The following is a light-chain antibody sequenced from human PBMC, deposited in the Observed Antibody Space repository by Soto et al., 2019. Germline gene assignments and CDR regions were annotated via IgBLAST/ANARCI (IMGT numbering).Light chain of an antibody. J-gene: IGLJ1*01. Sequence: QSVLTQPPSVSGAPGQRVTISCTGSSSNFGAGYEVHWYKQLPGAAPTLVIFNNLNRPSGVPERFSGSKSGTSASLVISGIQAEDEAEYYCKSFDSSLRVYVFGSGTKVTV. CDR2: NNL. CDR1: SSNFGAGYE. CDR3: KSFDSSLRVYV. V-gene: IGLV1-40*01.